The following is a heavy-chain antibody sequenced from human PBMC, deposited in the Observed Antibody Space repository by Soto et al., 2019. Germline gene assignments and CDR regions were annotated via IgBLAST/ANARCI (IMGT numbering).Heavy chain of an antibody. CDR3: ARSRLYSGLDV. D-gene: IGHD6-6*01. J-gene: IGHJ6*02. CDR2: ISSAGSYI. V-gene: IGHV3-11*06. CDR1: GFSFSDFY. Sequence: PGGSLRLSCAASGFSFSDFYMSWISQAPGKGLAWISSISSAGSYINYAGSLKGRFTTSRDNANNSVFLHLTSVRAEDTAVYYCARSRLYSGLDVWGQGTTVTVSS.